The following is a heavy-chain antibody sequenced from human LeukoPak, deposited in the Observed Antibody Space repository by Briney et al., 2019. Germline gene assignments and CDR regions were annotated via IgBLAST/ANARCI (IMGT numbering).Heavy chain of an antibody. V-gene: IGHV3-11*01. J-gene: IGHJ6*02. D-gene: IGHD2-2*01. CDR1: GFTFSDYY. CDR2: ITSSGSTI. Sequence: GGSLRLSCAASGFTFSDYYMSWIRQAPGKGLEWVSFITSSGSTIYHADSVKGRFTISRDNAKNSLYLQMNSLRGEDTAVYYCARERCSSTSCYPGPYGMDVWGQGTTVTVSS. CDR3: ARERCSSTSCYPGPYGMDV.